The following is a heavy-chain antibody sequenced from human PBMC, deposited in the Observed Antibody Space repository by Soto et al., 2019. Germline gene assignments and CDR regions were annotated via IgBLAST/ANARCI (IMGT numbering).Heavy chain of an antibody. CDR3: ARDGIGGTVFRGYLDY. V-gene: IGHV3-33*08. Sequence: GGSLRLSCAASGLTFSDYYMSWIRQAPGKGLEWVAIIRFDGSNEEYADSVKGRFTISRDNSKNTLYLQMNTLGAEDTAVYYCARDGIGGTVFRGYLDYWGRGTVVTVSS. CDR1: GLTFSDYY. CDR2: IRFDGSNE. J-gene: IGHJ4*02. D-gene: IGHD1-7*01.